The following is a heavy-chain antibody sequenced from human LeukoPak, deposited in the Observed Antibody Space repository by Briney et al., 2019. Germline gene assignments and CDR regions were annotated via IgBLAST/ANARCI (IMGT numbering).Heavy chain of an antibody. V-gene: IGHV3-30*18. J-gene: IGHJ3*02. CDR1: GFTFSLFA. CDR2: VSNDGKLQ. D-gene: IGHD3-22*01. CDR3: AKDRPNYYETSGPLEGDALNT. Sequence: GGSLRLSCATSGFTFSLFAMHWVRQAPGKGLEWVAIVSNDGKLQKYADSVWGRFTISRDNSENTVYLEMNNLRPEDTALYYCAKDRPNYYETSGPLEGDALNTWGQGTLVIVSS.